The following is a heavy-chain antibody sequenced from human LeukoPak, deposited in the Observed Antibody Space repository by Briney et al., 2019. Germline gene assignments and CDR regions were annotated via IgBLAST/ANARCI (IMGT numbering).Heavy chain of an antibody. CDR3: ARQKYYYDSSGYGAFDY. J-gene: IGHJ4*02. V-gene: IGHV3-30-3*01. Sequence: GGSLRLSCAASGFTFSSYAVHWVRQAPGKGLEWVAVISYDGSNKYYADSVKGRFTISRDNAKNSLYLQMSSLRAEDTAVYYCARQKYYYDSSGYGAFDYWGQGTLVTVSS. CDR1: GFTFSSYA. CDR2: ISYDGSNK. D-gene: IGHD3-22*01.